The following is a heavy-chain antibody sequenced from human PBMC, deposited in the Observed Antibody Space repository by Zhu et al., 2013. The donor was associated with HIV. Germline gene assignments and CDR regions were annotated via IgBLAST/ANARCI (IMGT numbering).Heavy chain of an antibody. Sequence: QVQLVQSGAEVKKPGASVKVSCKASGYTFTGYYVYWVRQAPGQGLEWMGWINSHSGGTIYAHKFQGRVTMTRDTSISTAYMELSRLRSDDTAVYYCASKWGDYYYSYMDVWGKGTTVTVSS. J-gene: IGHJ6*03. D-gene: IGHD7-27*01. CDR1: GYTFTGYY. CDR3: ASKWGDYYYSYMDV. V-gene: IGHV1-2*07. CDR2: INSHSGGT.